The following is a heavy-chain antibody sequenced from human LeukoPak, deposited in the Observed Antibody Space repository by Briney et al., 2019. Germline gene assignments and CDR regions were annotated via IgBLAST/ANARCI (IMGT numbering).Heavy chain of an antibody. J-gene: IGHJ4*02. D-gene: IGHD2/OR15-2a*01. CDR2: IYTSGST. CDR3: AGGYYAVLH. CDR1: GVSISSYY. Sequence: SETLSLTCTVSGVSISSYYWSWLRQPAGKGLEWIGRIYTSGSTNYNPSLKSRVTMSVDTSKNQFSLKVTSVTAADTAVYYCAGGYYAVLHWGQGTLVTVSS. V-gene: IGHV4-4*07.